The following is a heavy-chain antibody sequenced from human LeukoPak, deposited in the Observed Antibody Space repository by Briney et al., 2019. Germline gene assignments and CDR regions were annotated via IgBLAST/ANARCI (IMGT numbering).Heavy chain of an antibody. Sequence: GGSLRLSCAASGFTFSSYAMSWVRQAPGKGLEWVSAISGSGGSTYYADSVKGRFTISRGNSKNTLYLQMNSLRAEDTAVYYCAKARVYDSSGYYYLPFDYWGQGTLVTVSS. CDR3: AKARVYDSSGYYYLPFDY. V-gene: IGHV3-23*01. J-gene: IGHJ4*02. D-gene: IGHD3-22*01. CDR2: ISGSGGST. CDR1: GFTFSSYA.